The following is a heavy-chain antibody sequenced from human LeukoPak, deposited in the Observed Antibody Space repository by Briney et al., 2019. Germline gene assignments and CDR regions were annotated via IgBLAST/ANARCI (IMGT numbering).Heavy chain of an antibody. CDR3: ATLHSDYGTHYFDY. V-gene: IGHV4-38-2*02. CDR1: GYSISNDYS. J-gene: IGHJ4*02. CDR2: ISHSGTT. D-gene: IGHD4-17*01. Sequence: SETLSLTCTVSGYSISNDYSWGWIRQPPGKGLEWIGTISHSGTTYYNPSLRIRVTMSVDTSKNQFSLRLSSVAAADTAVYYCATLHSDYGTHYFDYWGQGTLVTVSS.